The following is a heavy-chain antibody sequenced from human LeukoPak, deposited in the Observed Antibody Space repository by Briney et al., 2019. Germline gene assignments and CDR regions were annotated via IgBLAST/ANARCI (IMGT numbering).Heavy chain of an antibody. Sequence: GGSLRLSCAASGFTFSSYSMNWVRQAPGKGLEWVSSISSSSSYIYYADSVKGRFTISRDNAKNSLYLQMNSLRAEDTAVYYCAKEPDFWSGSAFDYWGQGTLVTVSS. CDR2: ISSSSSYI. V-gene: IGHV3-21*04. J-gene: IGHJ4*02. CDR1: GFTFSSYS. CDR3: AKEPDFWSGSAFDY. D-gene: IGHD3-3*01.